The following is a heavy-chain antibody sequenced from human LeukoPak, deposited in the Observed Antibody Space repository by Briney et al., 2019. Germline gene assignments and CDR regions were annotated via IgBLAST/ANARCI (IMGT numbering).Heavy chain of an antibody. Sequence: SETLSLTCNVSGYSISSGYYWGWIRQPPGKGLEWIGSINHSGYTHYNPSLKGRVTMSVDTSKNDFSLKLSSVAAADTAIYYCVRDMNPTHYFDYWGQGTLVTVSS. J-gene: IGHJ4*02. CDR3: VRDMNPTHYFDY. CDR1: GYSISSGYY. CDR2: INHSGYT. V-gene: IGHV4-38-2*02. D-gene: IGHD3-16*01.